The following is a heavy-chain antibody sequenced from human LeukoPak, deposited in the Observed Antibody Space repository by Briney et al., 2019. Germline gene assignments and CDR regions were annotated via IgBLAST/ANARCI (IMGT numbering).Heavy chain of an antibody. CDR2: IYYSGST. CDR3: ARRWGVVRKLQNYYFDY. D-gene: IGHD2-21*01. CDR1: GGSISGFY. V-gene: IGHV4-59*01. J-gene: IGHJ4*02. Sequence: SETLSLTCTVSGGSISGFYWSWIRQPPGKGLEWIGYIYYSGSTNYNPSLKSRVTISVDTSKNQFSLKLSSVTAADTAVYYCARRWGVVRKLQNYYFDYWGQGTLVTVSS.